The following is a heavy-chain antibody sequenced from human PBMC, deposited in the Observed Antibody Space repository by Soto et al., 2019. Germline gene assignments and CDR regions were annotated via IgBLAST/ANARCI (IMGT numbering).Heavy chain of an antibody. Sequence: QVQLVQSGAEVKKPGASVKVSCKASGYTFTTYYIQWVRQAPGQGLEWMGVISPSGGTTTYEQKFNGKVTMTSDTYTCTVHMELRRLRSEDTAVYYCARQRSDRSGYIGGYNNYWGQGTLVTVSS. V-gene: IGHV1-46*01. CDR2: ISPSGGTT. J-gene: IGHJ4*02. CDR3: ARQRSDRSGYIGGYNNY. CDR1: GYTFTTYY. D-gene: IGHD3-22*01.